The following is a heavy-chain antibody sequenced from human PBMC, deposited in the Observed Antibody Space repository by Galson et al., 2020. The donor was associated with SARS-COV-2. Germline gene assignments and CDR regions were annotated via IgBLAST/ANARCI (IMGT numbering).Heavy chain of an antibody. CDR3: ARYMHGDYGYFQH. D-gene: IGHD4-17*01. V-gene: IGHV4-30-2*01. CDR1: GGSISSGGYS. J-gene: IGHJ1*01. CDR2: IYHSGST. Sequence: SETLSLTCAVSGGSISSGGYSWSWIRQPPGKGLEWIGYIYHSGSTYYNPSLKSRVTISVDRSKNQFSLKLSSVTAADTAVYYCARYMHGDYGYFQHWGQGTLVTVSS.